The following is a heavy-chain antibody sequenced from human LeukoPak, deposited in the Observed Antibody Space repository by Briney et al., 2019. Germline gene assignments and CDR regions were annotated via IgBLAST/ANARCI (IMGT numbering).Heavy chain of an antibody. CDR2: ISAYNGNT. CDR1: GYTFTSYG. CDR3: ARDPGIAAAGHFDY. V-gene: IGHV1-18*01. D-gene: IGHD6-13*01. J-gene: IGHJ4*02. Sequence: ASVKVSFKASGYTFTSYGISWVRQAPGQGLEWMGWISAYNGNTNYPQKLQGRVTMTTDTSTSTAYMELRSLRSDDTAVYYCARDPGIAAAGHFDYWGQGTLVTVSS.